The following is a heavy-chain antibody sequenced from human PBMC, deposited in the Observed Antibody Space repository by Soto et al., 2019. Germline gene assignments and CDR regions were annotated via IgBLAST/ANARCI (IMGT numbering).Heavy chain of an antibody. J-gene: IGHJ4*02. Sequence: ETLSLTCTVSGGSISSSSYYWGWIRQPPGKGLEWVSVIYSGGSKYYAASVKGRFTISRDNSKNPLYLQMNSLRAADTAVYYCASEGGAASFDYWGQGTLVTVSS. CDR3: ASEGGAASFDY. CDR2: IYSGGSK. CDR1: GGSISSSSYY. V-gene: IGHV3-66*01.